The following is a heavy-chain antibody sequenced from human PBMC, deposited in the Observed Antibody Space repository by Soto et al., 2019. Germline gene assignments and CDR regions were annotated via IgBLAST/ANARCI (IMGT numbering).Heavy chain of an antibody. Sequence: PSETLSLTCTVSGGSISSYYWSWIRQPPGKGLEWIGYIYYSGSTNYNPSLKSRVTISVDTSKNQFSLKLSSVTAADAAVYYCARETYYYDSSGRNDAFDIWGQGTMVTVSS. D-gene: IGHD3-22*01. V-gene: IGHV4-59*01. CDR2: IYYSGST. CDR1: GGSISSYY. J-gene: IGHJ3*02. CDR3: ARETYYYDSSGRNDAFDI.